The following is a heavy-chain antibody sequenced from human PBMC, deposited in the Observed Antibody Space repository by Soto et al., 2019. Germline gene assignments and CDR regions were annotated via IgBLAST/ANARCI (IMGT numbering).Heavy chain of an antibody. CDR3: ANRPRYYNMDV. V-gene: IGHV3-23*01. J-gene: IGHJ6*02. CDR1: GLTFSTYT. Sequence: EVQLLESGGGLVQPGGSLRLSCAASGLTFSTYTMTWVRQAPGQGLEWVSGISASGGETYYADSVRGRFTISRDNSKNTLYLQLSRLRADDTAVYYCANRPRYYNMDVWGQGTTVTVSS. CDR2: ISASGGET.